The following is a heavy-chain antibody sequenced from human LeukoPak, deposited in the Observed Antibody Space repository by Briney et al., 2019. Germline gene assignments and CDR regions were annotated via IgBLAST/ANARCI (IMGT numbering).Heavy chain of an antibody. D-gene: IGHD1-26*01. CDR3: ARGRSSPGIDY. CDR1: GYSSNGGG. Sequence: ASVKVSCKASGYSSNGGGMNWVRQAPGQGLEWMGWIDTNTGNPTYAQGFRGRFVFSFDTSVSTAYLQIYSLEPEDTAVYFCARGRSSPGIDYWGLGTQVTVSS. J-gene: IGHJ4*02. V-gene: IGHV7-4-1*01. CDR2: IDTNTGNP.